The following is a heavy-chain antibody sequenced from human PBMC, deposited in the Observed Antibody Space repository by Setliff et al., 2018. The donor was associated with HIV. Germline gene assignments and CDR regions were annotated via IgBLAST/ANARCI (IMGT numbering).Heavy chain of an antibody. CDR1: GYTFSRYA. Sequence: ASVKVSCKASGYTFSRYAMHWVRQAPGQRLEWMGWINAGNGNTKYSQKFQGRVSIARDTSASTAYMELSSLRSEDTAVYYCARRARESTALHSDWNDVLFFDYWGQGTLVTVSS. D-gene: IGHD1-1*01. J-gene: IGHJ4*02. CDR2: INAGNGNT. V-gene: IGHV1-3*01. CDR3: ARRARESTALHSDWNDVLFFDY.